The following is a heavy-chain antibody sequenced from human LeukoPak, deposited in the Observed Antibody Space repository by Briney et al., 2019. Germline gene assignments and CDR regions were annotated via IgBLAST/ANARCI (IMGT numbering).Heavy chain of an antibody. CDR2: INHSGST. D-gene: IGHD6-13*01. J-gene: IGHJ4*02. V-gene: IGHV4-34*01. CDR3: ARGSRIAAAGPYFDY. CDR1: GGSFSGYY. Sequence: KPSATLSLTCAVYGGSFSGYYWSWIRQPPGKGLEWIGEINHSGSTNYNPSLKSRVTISVDTSKNQFSLKLSSVTAADTAVYYCARGSRIAAAGPYFDYWGQGTLVTVSS.